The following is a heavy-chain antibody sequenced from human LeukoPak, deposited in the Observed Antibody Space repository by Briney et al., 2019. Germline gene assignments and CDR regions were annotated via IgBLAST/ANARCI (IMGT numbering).Heavy chain of an antibody. J-gene: IGHJ5*02. CDR3: ARLRGTRSSFDP. CDR2: IYYSGST. D-gene: IGHD3-10*01. CDR1: GGSISNYH. Sequence: PSETLSFTCAVSGGSISNYHWSWFRQPPGTGLEWIGYIYYSGSTNYNPSLKSRVTISVDTSKNQFSLKLSSVTAADTAVYYCARLRGTRSSFDPWGQGTLVTVSS. V-gene: IGHV4-59*08.